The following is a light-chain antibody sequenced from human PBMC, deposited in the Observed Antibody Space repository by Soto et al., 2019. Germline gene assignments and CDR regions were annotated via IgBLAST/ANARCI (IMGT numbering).Light chain of an antibody. CDR1: LSDIGAYDL. V-gene: IGLV2-8*01. CDR3: ISYTSSSTWV. J-gene: IGLJ3*02. Sequence: QSALTRPPSASGSPGQSVTISCTGTLSDIGAYDLVSWYQQYPGKAPKLMIYDVTNRPSGVPNRFSGSKSGNTASLTVSGLQAEDEAHYYCISYTSSSTWVFGGGTKLTVL. CDR2: DVT.